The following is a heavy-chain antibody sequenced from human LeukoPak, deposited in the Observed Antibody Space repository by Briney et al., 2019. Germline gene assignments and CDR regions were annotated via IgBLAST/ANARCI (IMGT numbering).Heavy chain of an antibody. CDR1: GGSFSGYY. CDR2: INHSGST. CDR3: ARERNVLLWFGELLGYFDY. V-gene: IGHV4-34*01. Sequence: SETLSLTCAVYGGSFSGYYWSWIRQPPGKGREWIGEINHSGSTNYNPSLKSRVTIPVDTSKNQFPLKLSSVTAADTAVYYCARERNVLLWFGELLGYFDYWGQGTLVTVSS. J-gene: IGHJ4*02. D-gene: IGHD3-10*01.